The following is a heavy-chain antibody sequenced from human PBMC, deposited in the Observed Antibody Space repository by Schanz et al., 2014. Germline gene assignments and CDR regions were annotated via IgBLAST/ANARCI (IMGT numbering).Heavy chain of an antibody. J-gene: IGHJ6*02. V-gene: IGHV1-69*04. CDR3: ARGPSQGYSYGHNIGAYYYGMDV. CDR1: GYTFTDYG. Sequence: QVQVVQSGAEVKKPGASVKVSCKASGYTFTDYGVIWIRQAPGQGLEWMGRIIPVLAIADYAQKFQGRVTITADKTTSTATMEMSSLRSEDTAVYYCARGPSQGYSYGHNIGAYYYGMDVWGQGTTVNVSS. CDR2: IIPVLAIA. D-gene: IGHD5-18*01.